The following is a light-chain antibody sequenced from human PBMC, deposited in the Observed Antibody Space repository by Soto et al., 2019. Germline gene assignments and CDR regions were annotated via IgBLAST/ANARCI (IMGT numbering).Light chain of an antibody. Sequence: IGLTQSPGPLTLSPGERATLSCRASQSVSSSYLAWYQQKPGQAPRLLIYGASNRATGIPDRFSGSGSGTDFTLTISSLQPDDFATYYCQQYNSYSWTFAQGTKVDI. CDR3: QQYNSYSWT. J-gene: IGKJ1*01. CDR1: QSVSSSY. CDR2: GAS. V-gene: IGKV3-20*01.